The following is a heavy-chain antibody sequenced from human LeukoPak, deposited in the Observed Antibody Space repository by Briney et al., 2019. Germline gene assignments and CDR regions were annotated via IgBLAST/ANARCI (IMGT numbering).Heavy chain of an antibody. V-gene: IGHV1-24*01. CDR3: ARENGDGRNYYYYMVV. Sequence: AVKVSCKVSGYTLTELSMHWGRQAHGKGLEWMGGFDTEDGETGDAQKFQGSVTITSDESTGAAYMELSGLRSEDTAVYYCARENGDGRNYYYYMVVWGKGTTVTVS. CDR1: GYTLTELS. J-gene: IGHJ6*03. CDR2: FDTEDGET. D-gene: IGHD4-17*01.